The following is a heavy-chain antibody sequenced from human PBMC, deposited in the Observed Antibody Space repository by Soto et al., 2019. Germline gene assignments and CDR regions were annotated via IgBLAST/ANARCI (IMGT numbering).Heavy chain of an antibody. CDR1: GFTFSSYG. CDR2: ISNSGSEI. CDR3: VRRGYNWQFSDY. J-gene: IGHJ4*02. V-gene: IGHV3-23*01. D-gene: IGHD6-25*01. Sequence: FLRLSCAASGFTFSSYGMSWVRQAPGKGLEWVSSISNSGSEIFYAASVKGRFTISRDSSKNTLYLEMSSLRPEDTAVYYCVRRGYNWQFSDYWGQGTLVTVSS.